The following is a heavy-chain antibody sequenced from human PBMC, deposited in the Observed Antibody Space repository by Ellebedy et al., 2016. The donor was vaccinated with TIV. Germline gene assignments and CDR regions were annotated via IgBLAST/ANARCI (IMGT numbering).Heavy chain of an antibody. CDR3: ARGARDTTGPLFDP. CDR2: IYSGGTT. D-gene: IGHD4-17*01. J-gene: IGHJ5*02. CDR1: GFTVSSNY. V-gene: IGHV3-66*01. Sequence: PGGSLRLSCEGSGFTVSSNYMSWVRQAPGKGLEWVSVIYSGGTTYYADSVKGRFTISRDNSKNTLYLQMNSLRAEDTAVYYCARGARDTTGPLFDPWGQGTLVTVSS.